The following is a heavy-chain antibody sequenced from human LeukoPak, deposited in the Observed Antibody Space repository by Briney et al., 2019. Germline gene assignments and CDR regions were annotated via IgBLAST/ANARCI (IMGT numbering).Heavy chain of an antibody. J-gene: IGHJ5*02. CDR2: IIPIFGTA. V-gene: IGHV1-69*06. D-gene: IGHD3-10*01. CDR1: GVTFSSYA. CDR3: ARDYQGVTVGFDP. Sequence: SVKVSCKASGVTFSSYAISWVRQAPGQGLEWMGGIIPIFGTANYAQKFQGRVTITADKSTSTAYMELSSLRSEDTAVYYCARDYQGVTVGFDPWGQGTLVTVSS.